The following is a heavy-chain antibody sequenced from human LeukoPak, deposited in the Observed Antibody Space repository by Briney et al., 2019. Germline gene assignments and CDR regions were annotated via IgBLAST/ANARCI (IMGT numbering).Heavy chain of an antibody. J-gene: IGHJ4*02. CDR3: AKTAYDNSD. V-gene: IGHV3-9*03. CDR2: ISWNSGSI. D-gene: IGHD3-22*01. Sequence: GGSLRLSCAASGFTFDDYAMHWVRQAPGKGLEWVSGISWNSGSIGYADSVKGRFTISRDNAKNSLYLQMNSLRAEDMALYYCAKTAYDNSDWGQGTLVTVSS. CDR1: GFTFDDYA.